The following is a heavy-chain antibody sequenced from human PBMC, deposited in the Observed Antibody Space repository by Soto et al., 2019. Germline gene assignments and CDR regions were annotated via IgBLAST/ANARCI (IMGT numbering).Heavy chain of an antibody. CDR1: GFTFSSYA. CDR2: ISYDGSKE. J-gene: IGHJ4*02. CDR3: ARPQLWLGQLEY. Sequence: QVQLVESGGGVVQPGRSLRLSCAVSGFTFSSYAMHWVRQAPGKGLEWVAVISYDGSKEYYADSVKGRFTISRDTSKSTLYLQMDSLRVEDTAVYYCARPQLWLGQLEYWGQGTLVTVSS. V-gene: IGHV3-30-3*01. D-gene: IGHD3-10*01.